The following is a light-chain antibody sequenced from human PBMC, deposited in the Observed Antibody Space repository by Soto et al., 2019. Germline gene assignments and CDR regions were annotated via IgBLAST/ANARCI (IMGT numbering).Light chain of an antibody. CDR3: QTWVTGIYV. CDR2: LNSDGSH. J-gene: IGLJ1*01. CDR1: SGHSSYA. V-gene: IGLV4-69*01. Sequence: QLVLTQSPSASASLGASVKLTCTLSSGHSSYAIAWHQQQPEKGPRYLMKLNSDGSHNKGDGIPDRFSGSSSGAERYLTISSLQYEDESDYYCQTWVTGIYVFGTGTKVTVL.